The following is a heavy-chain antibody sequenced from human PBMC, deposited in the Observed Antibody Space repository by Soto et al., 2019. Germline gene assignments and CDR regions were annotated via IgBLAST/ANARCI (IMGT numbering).Heavy chain of an antibody. D-gene: IGHD6-13*01. Sequence: KPSETLSLTCTVSGGSISSSSYYWGWIRQPPGKGLEWIGSIYYSGSTYYNPSLKSRVTISVDTSKNQFSLKLSSVTAADTAVYYCARPHDSSSPMGWFDPWGQGTLVTVSS. V-gene: IGHV4-39*01. J-gene: IGHJ5*02. CDR1: GGSISSSSYY. CDR3: ARPHDSSSPMGWFDP. CDR2: IYYSGST.